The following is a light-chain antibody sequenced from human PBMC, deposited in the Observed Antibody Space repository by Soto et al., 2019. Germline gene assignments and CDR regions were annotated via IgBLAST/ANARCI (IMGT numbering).Light chain of an antibody. J-gene: IGLJ2*01. Sequence: QSALTQPASVSGSPGQSITISCTGTSSDIGGYNFVSWYQQHPGKAPKLIIYDVINRPSGVSNRFSGSKSGNTASLTISGLQDEEAADYCCSSYTSSSAPVFGGGTQLTVL. V-gene: IGLV2-14*03. CDR3: SSYTSSSAPV. CDR1: SSDIGGYNF. CDR2: DVI.